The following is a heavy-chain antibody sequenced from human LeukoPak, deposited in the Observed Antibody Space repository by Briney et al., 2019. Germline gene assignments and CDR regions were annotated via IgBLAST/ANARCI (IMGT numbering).Heavy chain of an antibody. J-gene: IGHJ4*02. CDR2: IYYSGST. CDR3: ARIVGASDY. CDR1: GGSISSYY. V-gene: IGHV4-59*05. D-gene: IGHD1-26*01. Sequence: SETLSLTCTVTGGSISSYYWSWIRQPPGKGLEWIGSIYYSGSTYYNPSLKSRVTISVDTSKNQFSLKLSSVTAADTAVYYCARIVGASDYWGQGTLVTVSS.